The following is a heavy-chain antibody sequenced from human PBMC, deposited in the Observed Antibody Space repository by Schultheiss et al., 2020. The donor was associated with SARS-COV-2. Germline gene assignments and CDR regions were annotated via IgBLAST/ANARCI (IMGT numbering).Heavy chain of an antibody. J-gene: IGHJ4*02. CDR2: IWYDGSNK. D-gene: IGHD6-13*01. CDR3: ARDLAAAAPPGMGY. V-gene: IGHV3-33*01. Sequence: GGSLRLSCAASGFTFSSYGMHWVRQAPGKGLEWVAVIWYDGSNKYYADSVKGRFTISRDNSKNTLYLQMNSLRAEDTAVYYCARDLAAAAPPGMGYWGQGTLVTVSS. CDR1: GFTFSSYG.